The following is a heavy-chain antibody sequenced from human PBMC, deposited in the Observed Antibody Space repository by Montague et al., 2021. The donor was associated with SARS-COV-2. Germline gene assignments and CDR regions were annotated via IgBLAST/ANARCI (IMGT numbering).Heavy chain of an antibody. V-gene: IGHV4-4*02. J-gene: IGHJ4*02. CDR1: GDSISTDNW. Sequence: SEILSLTCVVSGDSISTDNWWTWVRLPPGKGLEWVGEIYHTGSTKYKPSLKSRVSMSVDKSWNQFSLKLSSVTAADTAVYYCARGTKRVFTYDYDSSGYASDYWGQGTLVTVSS. D-gene: IGHD3-22*01. CDR3: ARGTKRVFTYDYDSSGYASDY. CDR2: IYHTGST.